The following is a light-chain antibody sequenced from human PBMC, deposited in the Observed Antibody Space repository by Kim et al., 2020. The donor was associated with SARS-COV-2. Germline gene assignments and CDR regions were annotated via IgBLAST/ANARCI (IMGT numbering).Light chain of an antibody. V-gene: IGLV1-36*01. CDR1: RSNIGDNA. CDR3: SAWDDSLNAEV. CDR2: YDD. Sequence: QRCTISCSGSRSNIGDNAVNWYQQLPGKALKLLIYYDDLLPSGVSDRFSAAKSGTSASLAIRGLQSEDEADYYCSAWDDSLNAEVFGGGTQLTVL. J-gene: IGLJ3*02.